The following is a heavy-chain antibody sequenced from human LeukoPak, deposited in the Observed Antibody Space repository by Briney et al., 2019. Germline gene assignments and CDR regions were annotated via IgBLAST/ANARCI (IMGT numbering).Heavy chain of an antibody. Sequence: GGSLRLSCAASGFTLSSHSMNWVRQAPGKGLEWVSSISGTSEYIYYADSLRGRFTISRDNAKNSLYLQMNNLRVEDTAVYYCVREQIDSSSWPFGIDYWGRGTPVTVSS. CDR2: ISGTSEYI. J-gene: IGHJ4*02. CDR1: GFTLSSHS. V-gene: IGHV3-21*01. D-gene: IGHD6-13*01. CDR3: VREQIDSSSWPFGIDY.